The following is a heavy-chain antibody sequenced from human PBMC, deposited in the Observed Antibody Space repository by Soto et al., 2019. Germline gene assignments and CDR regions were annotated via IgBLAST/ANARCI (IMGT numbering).Heavy chain of an antibody. J-gene: IGHJ4*02. CDR1: GGSISSSSYY. Sequence: QLQLQESGPGLVKPSETLSLTCTVSGGSISSSSYYWGWIRQPPGKGLEWIGSIYYSGSTYYNPSLKSRVTISVDTSKNQFSLKLSSVTAADTAVYYCARPANGGVRGANYFDYWGQGTLVTVSS. D-gene: IGHD3-10*01. CDR2: IYYSGST. V-gene: IGHV4-39*01. CDR3: ARPANGGVRGANYFDY.